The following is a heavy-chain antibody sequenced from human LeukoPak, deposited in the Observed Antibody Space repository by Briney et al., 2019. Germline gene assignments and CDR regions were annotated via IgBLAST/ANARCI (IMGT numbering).Heavy chain of an antibody. D-gene: IGHD1-26*01. J-gene: IGHJ4*02. CDR1: GFTFSSYA. CDR2: ISDNGGST. Sequence: GGSLRLSCAASGFTFSSYAMHWVRQAPGKGLEYVSTISDNGGSTFYANSVKGRFTISRDNSKNTLYLQMGSLRSDDTAVYYCARQEGTVGATGEYYFDDWGQGTLVTVSS. V-gene: IGHV3-64*01. CDR3: ARQEGTVGATGEYYFDD.